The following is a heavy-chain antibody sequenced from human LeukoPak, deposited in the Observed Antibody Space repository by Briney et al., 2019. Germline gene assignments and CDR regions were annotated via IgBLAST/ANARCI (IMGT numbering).Heavy chain of an antibody. CDR3: ARLIVGARDDAFDI. V-gene: IGHV4-39*01. J-gene: IGHJ3*02. D-gene: IGHD1-26*01. Sequence: SETLSLTCTVSGGSISSNNYYWGWIRQPPGKGLEWIGSIYNSGSTYYNPSLKSRVTISVDTSKNQFSLKLSSVTAADTAVYYCARLIVGARDDAFDIWGQGTMVTVSS. CDR1: GGSISSNNYY. CDR2: IYNSGST.